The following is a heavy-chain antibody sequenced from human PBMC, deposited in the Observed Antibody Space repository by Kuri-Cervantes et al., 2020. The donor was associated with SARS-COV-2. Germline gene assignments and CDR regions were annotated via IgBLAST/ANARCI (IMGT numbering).Heavy chain of an antibody. CDR3: ASTSFVDIVATSEYYYYYYYMDV. CDR1: GATFSSYA. Sequence: SVKVSCNGSGATFSSYAISWMRQAPGQGHEWMGGIIPIFGTANYAQKFQGRVTITADESTSTAYMELSSLRSEDTAVDYCASTSFVDIVATSEYYYYYYYMDVWSKGTTVTVSS. J-gene: IGHJ6*03. D-gene: IGHD5-12*01. V-gene: IGHV1-69*13. CDR2: IIPIFGTA.